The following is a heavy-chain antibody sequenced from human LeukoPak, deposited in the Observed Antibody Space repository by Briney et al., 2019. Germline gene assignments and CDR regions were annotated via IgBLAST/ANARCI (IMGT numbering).Heavy chain of an antibody. CDR2: FDPEDGET. CDR1: GYTLTELS. Sequence: ASVKVSCKVSGYTLTELSMHWVRQAPGKGLEWVGGFDPEDGETIYAQKFRGRVTMTGDTSTDTAYMELSSLRSEDTAVYYCATDTSGCGRQFDYWGQGTLVTVSS. CDR3: ATDTSGCGRQFDY. D-gene: IGHD5-12*01. J-gene: IGHJ4*02. V-gene: IGHV1-24*01.